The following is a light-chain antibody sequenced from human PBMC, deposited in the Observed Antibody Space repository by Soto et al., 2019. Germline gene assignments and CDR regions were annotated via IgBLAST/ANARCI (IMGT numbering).Light chain of an antibody. J-gene: IGLJ2*01. Sequence: QSVLTQPPSVSGAPGQRVTISCTGSSSNIRAGYDVHWYQQLPGTAPKLLIYGNSNRPSGVPDRFSGSKSGTSASLAITGLQAEDEADYYCQSYDSSLRGSVFGGGTKLTVL. CDR2: GNS. CDR1: SSNIRAGYD. V-gene: IGLV1-40*01. CDR3: QSYDSSLRGSV.